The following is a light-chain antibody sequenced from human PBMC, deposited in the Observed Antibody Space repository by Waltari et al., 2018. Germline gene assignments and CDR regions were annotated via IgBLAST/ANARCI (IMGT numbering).Light chain of an antibody. CDR3: QKYDRLPAT. CDR1: QSVSRY. J-gene: IGKJ1*01. V-gene: IGKV3-20*01. Sequence: EIVLTQSPGTLSLSPGERATLSCRASQSVSRYLVWYQQKPGQAPRLLIYAASIRATGNPDRFSGSGSGTDFSLTISRLEPEDFAVYYCQKYDRLPATFGQGTKVEIK. CDR2: AAS.